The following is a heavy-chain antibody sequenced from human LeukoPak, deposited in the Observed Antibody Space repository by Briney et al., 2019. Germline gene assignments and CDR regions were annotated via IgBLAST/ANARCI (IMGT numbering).Heavy chain of an antibody. D-gene: IGHD3-3*01. Sequence: SETLSLTCTVSGGSISNYYWGWIRQPPGKGLEWIGYIYYSGSTYYNPSLKSRVTISVDTSKNQFSLKLSSVTAADTAVYYCAKAGYWSGYYNPLYYMDVWGKGTTVIVSS. V-gene: IGHV4-59*06. CDR3: AKAGYWSGYYNPLYYMDV. CDR1: GGSISNYY. J-gene: IGHJ6*04. CDR2: IYYSGST.